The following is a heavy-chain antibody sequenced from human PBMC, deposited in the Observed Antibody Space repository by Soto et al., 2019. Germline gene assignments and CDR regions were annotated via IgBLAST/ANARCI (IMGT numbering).Heavy chain of an antibody. D-gene: IGHD1-26*01. CDR1: GYTFTSYG. CDR3: ARDGINIVGVHNWFDP. V-gene: IGHV1-18*01. CDR2: ISAYNGNT. Sequence: ASVKVSCKASGYTFTSYGISWVRQAPGQGLEWMGWISAYNGNTNYAQKLQGRVTMTTDTSTSTAYMELRSLRSDDTAVYYCARDGINIVGVHNWFDPWGQGTLVTVSS. J-gene: IGHJ5*02.